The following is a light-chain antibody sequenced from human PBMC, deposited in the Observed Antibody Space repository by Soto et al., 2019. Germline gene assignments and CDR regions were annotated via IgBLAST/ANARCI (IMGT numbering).Light chain of an antibody. CDR1: QTINNF. V-gene: IGKV1-39*01. Sequence: DIQMTQSPSSLSASLGDRVTITCRASQTINNFLNWYQQKPGKAPNLLIHGASTLQSGVPSRFTGSGSGTYFTLTISSLQPEDFETYYCQQHFHNPPAFGQGTRLEIK. J-gene: IGKJ5*01. CDR3: QQHFHNPPA. CDR2: GAS.